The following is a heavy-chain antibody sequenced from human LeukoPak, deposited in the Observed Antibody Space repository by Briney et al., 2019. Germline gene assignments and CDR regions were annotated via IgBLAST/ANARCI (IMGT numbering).Heavy chain of an antibody. J-gene: IGHJ4*02. CDR1: GYTFTSYD. CDR3: ARRGHSYGDFDY. Sequence: ASVKVSCKASGYTFTSYDINWVRQATGQGLEWMGWMNPNSDNTGYAQKFQGRVTMTKDTSISTAYMELSSLRSEDTAVYYCARRGHSYGDFDYGGQGTLVTVSS. D-gene: IGHD5-18*01. V-gene: IGHV1-8*01. CDR2: MNPNSDNT.